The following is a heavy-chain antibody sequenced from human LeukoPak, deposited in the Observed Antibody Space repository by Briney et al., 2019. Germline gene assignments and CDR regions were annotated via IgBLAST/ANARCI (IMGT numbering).Heavy chain of an antibody. Sequence: GGSLSLSCVVSGFTFRDYYMTWIRQAPGRGLEWVSHISTTGDTTHYADAVKGRFTISRDNAKNSLYLEMKSLRAEDTAVYYCARMAMVTFGGVVAHDVFNMWGQGTMVTVSS. V-gene: IGHV3-11*01. CDR1: GFTFRDYY. CDR2: ISTTGDTT. J-gene: IGHJ3*02. D-gene: IGHD3-16*02. CDR3: ARMAMVTFGGVVAHDVFNM.